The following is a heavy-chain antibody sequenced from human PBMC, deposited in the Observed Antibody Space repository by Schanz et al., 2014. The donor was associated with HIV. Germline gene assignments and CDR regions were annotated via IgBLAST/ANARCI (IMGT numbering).Heavy chain of an antibody. D-gene: IGHD6-19*01. CDR1: KHILDTFG. CDR3: AKMARSVAANTNFDY. V-gene: IGHV3-30*18. Sequence: QVQLVESWGGVVQPGRAVWCSCAGSKHILDTFGIHWVRQAPGKGLEWLAVISYDGRNKKFANSVKGRFTISRDNSKNTLYLQMNSLRVEDTAVYYCAKMARSVAANTNFDYWGQGTLVTVSS. CDR2: ISYDGRNK. J-gene: IGHJ4*02.